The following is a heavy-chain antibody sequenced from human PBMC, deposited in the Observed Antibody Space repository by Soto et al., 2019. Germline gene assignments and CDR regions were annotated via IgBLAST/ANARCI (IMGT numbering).Heavy chain of an antibody. Sequence: ASVKVSCKASGYTFTSYAMHWVRQAPGQRIEWMGWINAGNGNTKYSQKFQGRVTITRDTSASPAYMEPSILPSLDSAVYYCASPDPRAGXWGQRTLVTVSS. V-gene: IGHV1-3*01. CDR3: ASPDPRAGX. CDR2: INAGNGNT. CDR1: GYTFTSYA. J-gene: IGHJ4*02.